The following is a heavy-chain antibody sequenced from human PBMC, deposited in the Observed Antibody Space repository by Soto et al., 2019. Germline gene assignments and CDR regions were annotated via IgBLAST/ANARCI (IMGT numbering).Heavy chain of an antibody. V-gene: IGHV1-18*01. CDR3: ARESYGDTVDY. CDR1: GYTFSNEG. J-gene: IGHJ4*02. D-gene: IGHD4-17*01. CDR2: SSTYNGNT. Sequence: QVQLVQSGAEVKKPGASVKVSCKASGYTFSNEGIAWVRQAPGQGLEWMGWSSTYNGNTEYAQNLQGRVTMTTDKSTSTAYMELRSLRSDDTAVYYCARESYGDTVDYWGQGTLVTVSP.